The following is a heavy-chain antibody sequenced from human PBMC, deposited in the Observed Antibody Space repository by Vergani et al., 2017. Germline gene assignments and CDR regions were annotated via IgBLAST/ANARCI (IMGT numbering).Heavy chain of an antibody. CDR2: ISYDGSNK. V-gene: IGHV3-30-3*01. CDR3: ATEVIIRWLVLPDFDY. J-gene: IGHJ4*02. D-gene: IGHD6-19*01. Sequence: VQLVESGGGLVKPGGSLRLSCAASGFTFSSYALHWVRQAPGKGLEWVAVISYDGSNKYYADSVKGRFTISRDNSKNTLYLQMNSLRAEDTAVYYCATEVIIRWLVLPDFDYWGQGTLVTVSS. CDR1: GFTFSSYA.